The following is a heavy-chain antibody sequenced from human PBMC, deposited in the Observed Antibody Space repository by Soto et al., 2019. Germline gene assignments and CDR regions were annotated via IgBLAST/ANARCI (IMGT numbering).Heavy chain of an antibody. CDR1: GGSLSSGSYY. CDR2: IYYTGSI. V-gene: IGHV4-61*01. J-gene: IGHJ3*02. D-gene: IGHD3-3*01. Sequence: QVQLQESGPGLVKPSETLSLICTVSGGSLSSGSYYWSWIRQPPGKGLEWMGYIYYTGSINYNPTLKSRVTVSVATSKKQASLKLSSVTAADTAIYNRAGAPDGNNYDDAMHIWSQGTMATV. CDR3: AGAPDGNNYDDAMHI.